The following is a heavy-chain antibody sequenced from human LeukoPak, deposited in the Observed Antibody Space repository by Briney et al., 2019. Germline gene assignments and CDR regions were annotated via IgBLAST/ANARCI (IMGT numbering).Heavy chain of an antibody. CDR2: IYCSGST. V-gene: IGHV4-59*12. CDR3: ARGSGRFYDFWSGYYFDY. CDR1: GGSISSYY. D-gene: IGHD3-3*01. J-gene: IGHJ4*02. Sequence: SETLSLTCTVSGGSISSYYWSWIRQPPGKGLEWIGYIYCSGSTNYNPPLKSRVTISVDTSKNQFSLKLSSVTAADTAVYYCARGSGRFYDFWSGYYFDYWGQGTLVTVSS.